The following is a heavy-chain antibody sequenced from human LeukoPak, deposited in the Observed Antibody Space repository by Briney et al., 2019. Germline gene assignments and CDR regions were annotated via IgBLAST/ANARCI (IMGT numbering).Heavy chain of an antibody. V-gene: IGHV1-2*02. Sequence: GASVKVSCKASGYTFTGYYLHWVRQAPGQGLEWMGWINPNSGGTNYAQKFQGRVTMTRDTSISTAYMELSRLRSDDTAVYYCARGQGLGVPAALMALYNWFDPWGQGTLVTVSS. D-gene: IGHD2-2*01. CDR3: ARGQGLGVPAALMALYNWFDP. CDR2: INPNSGGT. J-gene: IGHJ5*02. CDR1: GYTFTGYY.